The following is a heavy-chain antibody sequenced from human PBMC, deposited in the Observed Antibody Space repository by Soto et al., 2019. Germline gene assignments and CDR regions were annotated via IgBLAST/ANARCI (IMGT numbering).Heavy chain of an antibody. D-gene: IGHD2-21*01. Sequence: SQTLSLTYTVSADSLTPCNWNLLRQPPGKALEWIGYVYSSGSTNYNPSLKSRVTISVDTSRNQFSLKVNSVTAADTAVYYCARRAVVAVTGSLDNWLDPWGQGILVTVS. CDR1: ADSLTPCN. CDR3: ARRAVVAVTGSLDNWLDP. J-gene: IGHJ5*02. CDR2: VYSSGST. V-gene: IGHV4-59*01.